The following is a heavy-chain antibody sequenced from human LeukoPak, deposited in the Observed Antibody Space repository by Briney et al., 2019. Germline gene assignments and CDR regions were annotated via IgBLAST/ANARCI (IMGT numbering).Heavy chain of an antibody. CDR1: GFTFSSYA. D-gene: IGHD3-9*01. Sequence: PGGSLRLSCAASGFTFSSYAMSWVRQAPGKGLEWVSAISGSGGSTYYADSVKGRFTISRDNSKNTLYLQMNSLRAEDTAVYYCASPPHYHILTGYSYLGQGTLVTVSS. V-gene: IGHV3-23*01. J-gene: IGHJ4*02. CDR3: ASPPHYHILTGYSY. CDR2: ISGSGGST.